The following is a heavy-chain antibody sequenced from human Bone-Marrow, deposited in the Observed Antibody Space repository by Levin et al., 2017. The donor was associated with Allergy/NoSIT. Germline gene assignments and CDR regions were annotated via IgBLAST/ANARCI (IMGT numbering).Heavy chain of an antibody. CDR3: AKDRERGSRDY. D-gene: IGHD1-26*01. CDR1: GFTFSSYG. Sequence: PGESLKISCAASGFTFSSYGMHWVRQAPGKGLEWVAVISYDGSNKYYADSVKGRFTISRDNSKNTLYLQMNSLRAEDTAVYYCAKDRERGSRDYWGQGTLVTVSS. J-gene: IGHJ4*02. CDR2: ISYDGSNK. V-gene: IGHV3-30*18.